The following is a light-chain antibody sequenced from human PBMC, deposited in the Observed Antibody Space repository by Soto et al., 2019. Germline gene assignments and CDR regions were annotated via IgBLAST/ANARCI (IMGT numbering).Light chain of an antibody. CDR2: GAS. Sequence: EVELTQSPDILSVSPGETATLSCRASQSVRSNLAWYQQKPGQAPRLLIYGASTRATGIPARFSGSGSGREFTLTIISLQSADFGLYYCQQYNIWPPLTFGGGTKVEIK. CDR1: QSVRSN. J-gene: IGKJ4*01. V-gene: IGKV3-15*01. CDR3: QQYNIWPPLT.